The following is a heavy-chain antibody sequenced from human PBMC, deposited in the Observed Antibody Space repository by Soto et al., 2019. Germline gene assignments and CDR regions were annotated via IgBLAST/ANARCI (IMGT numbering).Heavy chain of an antibody. CDR1: GFTFSSYA. Sequence: QVQLVESGGGVVQPGRSRRLSCAASGFTFSSYAMHWVRQAPGKGLEWVAGVSYDGGNKYYADSVKGRFTISRDNSKNTLDLQMNSLRAEDTTVYYCAKDLGDNGGNPTFDYWGQGTLVTVSS. J-gene: IGHJ4*02. D-gene: IGHD3-16*01. CDR2: VSYDGGNK. CDR3: AKDLGDNGGNPTFDY. V-gene: IGHV3-30*04.